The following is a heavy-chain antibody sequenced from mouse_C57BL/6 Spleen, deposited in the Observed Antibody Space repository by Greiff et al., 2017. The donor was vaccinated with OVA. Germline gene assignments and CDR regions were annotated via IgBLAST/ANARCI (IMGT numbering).Heavy chain of an antibody. D-gene: IGHD1-1*01. CDR2: ISSGSSTI. Sequence: EVKLVESGGGLVKPGGSLKLSCAASGFTFSDYGMHWVRQAPEKGLEWVAYISSGSSTIYYADTVKGRFTISRENAKNTLFLHMTSLRSEDTAMYYCARGTLTGYFDYWGQGTTLTVSS. V-gene: IGHV5-17*01. CDR3: ARGTLTGYFDY. CDR1: GFTFSDYG. J-gene: IGHJ2*01.